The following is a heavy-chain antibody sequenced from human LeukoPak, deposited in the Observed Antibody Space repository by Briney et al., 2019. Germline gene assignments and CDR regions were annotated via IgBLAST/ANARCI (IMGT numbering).Heavy chain of an antibody. Sequence: PSETLSLTCAVYGGSFSGYYWSWIRQPPGKGLEWIGEINHSGSTNYNPSLKSRVTISVDTSKNQFSLKLSSVTAADTAVYYCARVYCSGGSCYSWDYWGQGTLVTVSS. D-gene: IGHD2-15*01. J-gene: IGHJ4*02. CDR3: ARVYCSGGSCYSWDY. CDR2: INHSGST. CDR1: GGSFSGYY. V-gene: IGHV4-34*01.